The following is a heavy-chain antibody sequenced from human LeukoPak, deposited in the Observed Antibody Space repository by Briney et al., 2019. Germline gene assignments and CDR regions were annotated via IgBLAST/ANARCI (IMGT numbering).Heavy chain of an antibody. V-gene: IGHV3-23*01. CDR1: GFTFSSYA. Sequence: GGSLRLSCAASGFTFSSYAMSWVRQAPGKGLEWVSTISNSGSSTYYADSVRGRLTISRDNSKNTPYLQMNSLRAEDTAVYYCAKLTEPDWGQGTLVTVSS. J-gene: IGHJ4*02. CDR3: AKLTEPD. CDR2: ISNSGSST.